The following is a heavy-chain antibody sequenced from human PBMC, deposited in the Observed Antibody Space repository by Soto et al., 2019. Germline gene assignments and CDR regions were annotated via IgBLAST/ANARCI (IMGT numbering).Heavy chain of an antibody. V-gene: IGHV3-74*01. CDR1: GFTFSSYW. CDR3: ARGDGDYDDGNGYLGRH. CDR2: IKSDGSGT. J-gene: IGHJ4*02. Sequence: EVQLVESGGGLVQPGGSLTLSCAASGFTFSSYWMHWVRQAPGKGLVWVSRIKSDGSGTSYADSVKGRLTISRDNARNTLCLQMNSLRAEDTAVYFCARGDGDYDDGNGYLGRHWGQGTLVTVSS. D-gene: IGHD3-22*01.